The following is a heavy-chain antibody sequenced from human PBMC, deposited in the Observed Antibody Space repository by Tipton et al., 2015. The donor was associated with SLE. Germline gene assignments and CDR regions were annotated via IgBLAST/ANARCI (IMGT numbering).Heavy chain of an antibody. CDR1: GGSFSGYF. V-gene: IGHV4-34*01. CDR3: ARRRGSGRSFDY. CDR2: INHSGST. Sequence: TLSLTCAVYGGSFSGYFWCWIRQPPGKGLAWIGEINHSGSTNYNPSLTSRVTISVDTSKNQFSLKLGSVTAADTAVYYCARRRGSGRSFDYWGQGTLVTVSS. J-gene: IGHJ4*02. D-gene: IGHD3-10*01.